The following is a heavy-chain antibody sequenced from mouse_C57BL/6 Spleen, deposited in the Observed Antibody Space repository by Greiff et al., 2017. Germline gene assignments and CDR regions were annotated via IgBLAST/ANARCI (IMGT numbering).Heavy chain of an antibody. V-gene: IGHV5-6*02. CDR2: ISSGGSYT. Sequence: EVMLVESGGDLVKPGGSLKLSCAASGFTFSSYGMSWVRQTPDKRLEWVATISSGGSYTYYPDSVKGRFTISRDNAKNTLYLQMSSLKSEDTAMYYCARRNRARYFDVWGTGTTVTVSS. CDR1: GFTFSSYG. D-gene: IGHD3-1*01. J-gene: IGHJ1*03. CDR3: ARRNRARYFDV.